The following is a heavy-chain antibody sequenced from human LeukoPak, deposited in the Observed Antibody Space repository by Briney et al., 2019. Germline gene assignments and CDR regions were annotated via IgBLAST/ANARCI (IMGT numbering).Heavy chain of an antibody. Sequence: GGSLRLSCAASRFTFSSYVMHWVRRSPGKGLGWVAFIPYDGNNKYYADSVKGRFTISRDNSKNTLYLQMYSLRAEDTAVYYCVKDGDDSGSYLVYWGQGTLVTVSS. J-gene: IGHJ4*02. D-gene: IGHD1-26*01. CDR1: RFTFSSYV. CDR3: VKDGDDSGSYLVY. CDR2: IPYDGNNK. V-gene: IGHV3-30*02.